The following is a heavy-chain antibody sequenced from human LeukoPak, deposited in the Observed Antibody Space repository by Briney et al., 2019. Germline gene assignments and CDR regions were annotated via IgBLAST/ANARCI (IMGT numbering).Heavy chain of an antibody. CDR2: IYHSGST. J-gene: IGHJ5*02. CDR3: ARRLLPNGFDP. CDR1: GGSIRSGGYS. V-gene: IGHV4-30-2*01. Sequence: SRTLSLTYAFSGGSIRSGGYSWSWIRQPPGRGLEWVEHIYHSGSTYYNASLKSRVTISVDRSKNQFSLKLSSVTAADTAVYYCARRLLPNGFDPWGQGTLVTVSS. D-gene: IGHD3-22*01.